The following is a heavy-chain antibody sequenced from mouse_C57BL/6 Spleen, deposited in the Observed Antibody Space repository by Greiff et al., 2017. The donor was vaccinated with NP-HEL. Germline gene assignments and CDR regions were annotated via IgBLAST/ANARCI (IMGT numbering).Heavy chain of an antibody. V-gene: IGHV1-64*01. CDR2: IHPNSGST. D-gene: IGHD1-1*01. J-gene: IGHJ2*01. CDR3: AFYYYGSTVFDY. Sequence: VQLQQPGAELVKPGASVRLSCKASGYTFTSYWMHWVKQRPGQGLEWIGMIHPNSGSTNYNEKFKSKATLTVDKSSSTAYMQLSSLTSEDSAVYYCAFYYYGSTVFDYWGQGTTLTVSS. CDR1: GYTFTSYW.